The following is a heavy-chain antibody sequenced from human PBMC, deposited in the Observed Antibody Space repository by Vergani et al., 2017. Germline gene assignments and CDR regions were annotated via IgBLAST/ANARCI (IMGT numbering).Heavy chain of an antibody. V-gene: IGHV4-34*01. J-gene: IGHJ6*03. D-gene: IGHD4-11*01. CDR1: GGSFTSYH. Sequence: QVQLQQWGGGLLKPSETLSLTCVVNGGSFTSYHWTWIRQSPGEGLEWVGDIDHTGRPDYSPSLNSRLTMSVDKSRNQFSLTLNSVTATDTAIYFCARVNTETNGHLYYYYYMDVWGQGTAVTVS. CDR3: ARVNTETNGHLYYYYYMDV. CDR2: IDHTGRP.